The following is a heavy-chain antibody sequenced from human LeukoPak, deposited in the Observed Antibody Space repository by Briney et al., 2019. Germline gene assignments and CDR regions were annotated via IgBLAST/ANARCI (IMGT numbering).Heavy chain of an antibody. CDR3: ASSGYYYIIDY. CDR1: GYTFTSYG. D-gene: IGHD3-22*01. CDR2: INPNSGGT. J-gene: IGHJ4*02. Sequence: ASVKVSCKASGYTFTSYGISWVRQAPGQGLEWMGWINPNSGGTNYAQKFQGRVTMTRDTSISTAYMELSRLRSDDTAVYYCASSGYYYIIDYWGQGTLVTVSS. V-gene: IGHV1-2*02.